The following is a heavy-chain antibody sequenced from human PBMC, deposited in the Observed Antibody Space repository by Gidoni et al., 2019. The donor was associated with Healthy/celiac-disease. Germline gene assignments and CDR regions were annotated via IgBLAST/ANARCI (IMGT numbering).Heavy chain of an antibody. CDR3: VKDRVYCSGGSCYSPEAFDI. Sequence: EVQLVESGGGLVQPGGSLRLSCSASGFTFSSYAMHWVRQAPGKGLEYVSAISSNGGSTYYADSVKGRFTISRDNSKNTLYLQMSSLRAEDTAVYYCVKDRVYCSGGSCYSPEAFDIWGQGTMVTVSS. CDR2: ISSNGGST. D-gene: IGHD2-15*01. CDR1: GFTFSSYA. J-gene: IGHJ3*02. V-gene: IGHV3-64D*08.